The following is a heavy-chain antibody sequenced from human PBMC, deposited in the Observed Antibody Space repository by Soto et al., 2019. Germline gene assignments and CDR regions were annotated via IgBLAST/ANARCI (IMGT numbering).Heavy chain of an antibody. J-gene: IGHJ4*02. CDR2: INPNSGGT. CDR3: ARHVGGGYRTPAYFDS. V-gene: IGHV1-2*04. CDR1: GYTFTGYY. Sequence: ASVKVSCKVSGYTFTGYYMHWVRQAPGQGLEWMGWINPNSGGTNYAQNFQGWVTMTRDTSISTAYMDLSSVTAADTAIYYCARHVGGGYRTPAYFDSWGQGTLVTVSS. D-gene: IGHD2-15*01.